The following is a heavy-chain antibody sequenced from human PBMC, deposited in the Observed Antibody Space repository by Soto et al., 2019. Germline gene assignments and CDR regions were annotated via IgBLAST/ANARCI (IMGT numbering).Heavy chain of an antibody. J-gene: IGHJ4*02. V-gene: IGHV1-2*02. D-gene: IGHD5-12*01. CDR2: INPNSGAT. CDR3: ARDVVSTIGDFDF. Sequence: ASVNVSCKASGYTFIGYYIHWVRQAPGQGLEWLGWINPNSGATNYAQKFQGRVTMTRDTSITTAYMELSRLRSDDTAVYYCARDVVSTIGDFDFWGQGTPVTVSS. CDR1: GYTFIGYY.